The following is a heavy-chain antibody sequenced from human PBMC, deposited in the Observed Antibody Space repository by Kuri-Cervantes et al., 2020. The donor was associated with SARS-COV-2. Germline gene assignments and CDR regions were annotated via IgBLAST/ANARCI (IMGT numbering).Heavy chain of an antibody. V-gene: IGHV3-48*02. CDR2: ISSSSSTI. J-gene: IGHJ6*02. D-gene: IGHD3-3*01. Sequence: GGSLRLSCAASGFTFSSYSMNWVRQAPGKGLEWVSYISSSSSTIYYADSVKGRFTISRDNAKNSLYLQMSSLRDEDTAVYYCARDSKSITIFGVVPYGMDVWGQGTTVTVSS. CDR3: ARDSKSITIFGVVPYGMDV. CDR1: GFTFSSYS.